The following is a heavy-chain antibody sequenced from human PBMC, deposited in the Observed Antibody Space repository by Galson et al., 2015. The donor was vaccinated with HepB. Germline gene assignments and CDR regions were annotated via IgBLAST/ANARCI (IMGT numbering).Heavy chain of an antibody. CDR1: GFTFSSYG. CDR3: AATSRYQPYYFDY. V-gene: IGHV3-30*03. J-gene: IGHJ4*02. D-gene: IGHD2-2*01. Sequence: SLRLSCAASGFTFSSYGMHWVRQAPGKGLEWVAVISYDGSNKYYADSVKGRFTISRDNSKNTLYLQMNSLRAEDTAVYYCAATSRYQPYYFDYWGQGTLVTVSS. CDR2: ISYDGSNK.